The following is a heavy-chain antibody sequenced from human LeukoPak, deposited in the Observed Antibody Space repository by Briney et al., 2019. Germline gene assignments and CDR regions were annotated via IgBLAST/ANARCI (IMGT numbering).Heavy chain of an antibody. CDR2: IYYSGDT. CDR3: ARDVAGNTFDY. V-gene: IGHV4-39*07. Sequence: PSETLSLTCTVSGGSISSSPYYWGWIRQPPGKGLEWIGSIYYSGDTYNNPPLKSRVTISVDTAKRQFSLRLTSMTAAGTPVYYCARDVAGNTFDYWGQGTLVTVPS. CDR1: GGSISSSPYY. D-gene: IGHD5-12*01. J-gene: IGHJ4*02.